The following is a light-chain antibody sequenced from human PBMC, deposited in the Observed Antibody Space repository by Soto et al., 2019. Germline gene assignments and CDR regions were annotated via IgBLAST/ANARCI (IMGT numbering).Light chain of an antibody. CDR1: QSVSSSY. J-gene: IGKJ1*01. CDR3: QQYMSYS. Sequence: EIVLTQSPGTLSLSPGERATLSCRASQSVSSSYLAWYQQKPGQAPRLLLYGASTRATDIPDRFSGSGSGTEFTLTISSLQPDDFATYYCQQYMSYSFGQGTKVDI. CDR2: GAS. V-gene: IGKV3-20*01.